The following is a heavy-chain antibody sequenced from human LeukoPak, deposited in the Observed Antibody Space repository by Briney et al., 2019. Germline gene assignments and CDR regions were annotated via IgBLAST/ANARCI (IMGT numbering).Heavy chain of an antibody. Sequence: QPGGALRLSCAASGFTFSSYAMNWVRQAPGKGLEWVSAISGSGGSTYYAASVKGRFTLSRDNSKNTLYLQMSSLRAEETAVYYCAKDKLPYGDYPLFDYWGQGTLVTVSS. CDR3: AKDKLPYGDYPLFDY. CDR1: GFTFSSYA. D-gene: IGHD4-17*01. V-gene: IGHV3-23*01. CDR2: ISGSGGST. J-gene: IGHJ4*02.